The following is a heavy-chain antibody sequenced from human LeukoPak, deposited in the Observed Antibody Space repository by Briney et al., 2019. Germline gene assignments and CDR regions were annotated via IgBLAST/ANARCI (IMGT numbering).Heavy chain of an antibody. J-gene: IGHJ4*02. D-gene: IGHD6-13*01. CDR3: AKTYSSSSGAFDY. CDR2: ISWNSGSI. CDR1: GFTFDDYA. V-gene: IGHV3-9*01. Sequence: GGSLRLSCAASGFTFDDYAMHWVRQAPGKGLEWVSGISWNSGSIGYADSVKGRFTISRDNAKNSLYLQMNSLRAEDTALYYCAKTYSSSSGAFDYWGQGTLVTVSS.